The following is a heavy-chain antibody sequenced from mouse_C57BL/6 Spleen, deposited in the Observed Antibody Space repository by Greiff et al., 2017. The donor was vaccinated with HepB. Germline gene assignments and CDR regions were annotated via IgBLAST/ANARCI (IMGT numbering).Heavy chain of an antibody. CDR3: ARGGTTDYAMDY. D-gene: IGHD1-1*01. CDR1: GYTFTSYT. J-gene: IGHJ4*01. Sequence: VQLQQSGAELARPGASVKMSCKASGYTFTSYTMHWVNQRPGQGLEWIGYINPSSGYTKYNQKFKDKATLTADKSSSTAYMQLSSLTSEDSAVYYCARGGTTDYAMDYWGQGTSVTVSS. CDR2: INPSSGYT. V-gene: IGHV1-4*01.